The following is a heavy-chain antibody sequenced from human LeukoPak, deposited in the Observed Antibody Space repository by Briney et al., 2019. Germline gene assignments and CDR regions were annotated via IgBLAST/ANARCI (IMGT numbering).Heavy chain of an antibody. J-gene: IGHJ2*01. CDR1: GGSISSGGYY. CDR3: ARAPIRWYFDL. CDR2: IYYSGST. Sequence: SETLSLTCTVSGGSISSGGYYWSWIRQHPGKGLEWIGYIYYSGSTYYNPSLKSRVTISEDTSKNQFSLKLSSVTAADTAVYYCARAPIRWYFDLWGRGTLVTVSS. D-gene: IGHD3-3*02. V-gene: IGHV4-31*03.